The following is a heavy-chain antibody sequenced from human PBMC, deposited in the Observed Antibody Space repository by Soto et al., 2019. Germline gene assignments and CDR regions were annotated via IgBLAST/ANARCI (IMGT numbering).Heavy chain of an antibody. Sequence: SETLSLTCAVSSGSISSSNWWSWVRQPPGKGLEWIGEIYHSGSTNYNPSLKSRVTISVDKSKNQFSLKLSSVTAADTAVYYCARAYYDFWSGSAPYYFDYWGQGTLVTVSS. CDR2: IYHSGST. J-gene: IGHJ4*02. CDR3: ARAYYDFWSGSAPYYFDY. CDR1: SGSISSSNW. D-gene: IGHD3-3*01. V-gene: IGHV4-4*02.